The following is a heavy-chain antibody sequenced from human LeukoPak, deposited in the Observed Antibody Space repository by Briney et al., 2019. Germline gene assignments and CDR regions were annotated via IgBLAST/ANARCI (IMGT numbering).Heavy chain of an antibody. V-gene: IGHV3-48*01. CDR2: MSSSSSTI. CDR1: GFTFSSNP. CDR3: ARAQTN. J-gene: IGHJ4*02. Sequence: GGSLRLSCAASGFTFSSNPMNWVRQAPGKGLEWVSYMSSSSSTIYYADSVKGRFTVSRDNAKNSLYLQMNSLRAEDTAVYYCARAQTNWGQGTLVTVSS. D-gene: IGHD4-11*01.